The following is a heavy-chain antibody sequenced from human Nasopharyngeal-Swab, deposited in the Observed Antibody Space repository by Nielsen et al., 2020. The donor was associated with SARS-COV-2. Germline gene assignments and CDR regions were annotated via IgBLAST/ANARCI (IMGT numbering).Heavy chain of an antibody. V-gene: IGHV3-11*05. D-gene: IGHD2-15*01. CDR2: ISSSSSYT. CDR1: GFTFSDYY. Sequence: GESLKISCAASGFTFSDYYMSWIRQAPGTGLEWVSYISSSSSYTNYADSVKGRFTISRDNAKNSLYLQMNSLRVEDTAVYYCARVAWDIVVVVAAGAPDYWGQGTLVTVSS. J-gene: IGHJ4*02. CDR3: ARVAWDIVVVVAAGAPDY.